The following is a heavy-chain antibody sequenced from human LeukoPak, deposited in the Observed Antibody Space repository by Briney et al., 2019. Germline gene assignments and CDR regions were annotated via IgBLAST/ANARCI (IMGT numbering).Heavy chain of an antibody. CDR1: VYTFTSYT. CDR3: ARGRWGGDTVPEFDP. V-gene: IGHV1-3*01. D-gene: IGHD3-16*01. J-gene: IGHJ5*02. Sequence: ASVKVSCKASVYTFTSYTIHWVRHAPGHRREWMGWGTARNGDTKYSQKIQGRVTITTDTSPSTPYMELRSPRPEDTAVYYCARGRWGGDTVPEFDPWGQGTLVTVSS. CDR2: GTARNGDT.